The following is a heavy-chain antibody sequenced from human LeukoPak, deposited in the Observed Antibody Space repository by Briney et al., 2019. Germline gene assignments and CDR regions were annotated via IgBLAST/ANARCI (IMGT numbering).Heavy chain of an antibody. CDR1: GFTFNSYA. CDR2: ISGSGGST. D-gene: IGHD5-18*01. V-gene: IGHV3-23*01. CDR3: AKDLRYSYGFFDY. Sequence: GGSLRLSCAASGFTFNSYAMSWVRQAPGKGLEWVSAISGSGGSTYYADSVKGRFTISRDNSKNTLYLQMNSLRAEDTAVYYCAKDLRYSYGFFDYWGQGTLVTVSS. J-gene: IGHJ4*02.